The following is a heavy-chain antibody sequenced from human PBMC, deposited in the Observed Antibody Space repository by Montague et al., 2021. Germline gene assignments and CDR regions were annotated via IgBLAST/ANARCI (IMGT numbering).Heavy chain of an antibody. CDR1: GFPFRTYA. J-gene: IGHJ6*04. CDR2: IFGDGGGT. CDR3: AKNRGGEEHYHDHLDV. V-gene: IGHV3-23*01. Sequence: SLRLSCAASGFPFRTYAMSWVRQAPGKGLQWVSLIFGDGGGTFYEDSVKGRFTISRDNSKNILSLQMNSLRADDTAVYYCAKNRGGEEHYHDHLDVWGKGTTVIVSS. D-gene: IGHD3-3*01.